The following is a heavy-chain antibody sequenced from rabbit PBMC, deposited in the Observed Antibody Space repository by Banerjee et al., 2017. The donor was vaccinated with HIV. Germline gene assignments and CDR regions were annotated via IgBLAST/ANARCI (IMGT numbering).Heavy chain of an antibody. Sequence: QEQLEESGGDLVKPEGSLTLTCTASGFSFSNKYVMCWVRQAPGKGLEWIACIWTASTGTTYYASWAKGRFTISETSSTTVTLQMTSLTDADTATYFCARYVSDSGYYDLWGPGTLVTVS. D-gene: IGHD1-1*01. CDR3: ARYVSDSGYYDL. CDR2: IWTASTGTT. CDR1: GFSFSNKYV. J-gene: IGHJ6*01. V-gene: IGHV1S45*01.